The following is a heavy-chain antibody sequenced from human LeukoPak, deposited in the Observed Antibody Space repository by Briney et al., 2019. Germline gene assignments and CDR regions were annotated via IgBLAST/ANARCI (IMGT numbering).Heavy chain of an antibody. J-gene: IGHJ4*02. V-gene: IGHV4-34*01. Sequence: PSETLSLTCAVYGGSFSGYYWSWIRQPPGKGLEWIGEINHSGNTNYNPSLKSRVTISVDTSKNQFSLKLSSVTAADTAVYYCARRAAAAYYFDYWGQGTLVTVSS. D-gene: IGHD6-13*01. CDR2: INHSGNT. CDR1: GGSFSGYY. CDR3: ARRAAAAYYFDY.